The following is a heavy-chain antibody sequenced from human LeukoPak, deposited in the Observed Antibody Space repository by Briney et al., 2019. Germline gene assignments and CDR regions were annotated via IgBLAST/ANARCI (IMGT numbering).Heavy chain of an antibody. D-gene: IGHD4-17*01. J-gene: IGHJ5*02. CDR2: INHSGST. Sequence: PSETLSLTCAVYGGSFSGYYWSWIRQPPGKGLERIGEINHSGSTNYNPSLKSRVTISVDTSKNQFSLKLSSVTAADTAVYYCARKTTVTTGFDPWGQGTLVTVSS. CDR1: GGSFSGYY. CDR3: ARKTTVTTGFDP. V-gene: IGHV4-34*01.